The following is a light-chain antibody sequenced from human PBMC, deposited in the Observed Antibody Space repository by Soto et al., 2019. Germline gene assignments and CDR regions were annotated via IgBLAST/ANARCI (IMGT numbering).Light chain of an antibody. V-gene: IGKV3-20*01. Sequence: IGLTQSPGTLSLSTGERATLSCRASQSVSSSYLAWYQQKPGQAPRLLIYGASSRATGIPDRFSGSGSGTDFTLTINRLEPEDFAVYYCQQYGSSITFGQGTRLEIK. J-gene: IGKJ5*01. CDR1: QSVSSSY. CDR3: QQYGSSIT. CDR2: GAS.